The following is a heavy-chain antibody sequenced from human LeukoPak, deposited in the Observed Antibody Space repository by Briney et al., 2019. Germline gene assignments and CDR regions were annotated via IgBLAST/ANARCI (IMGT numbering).Heavy chain of an antibody. CDR1: GYTFTSYA. Sequence: ASVKVSCKASGYTFTSYAMHWVRQAPGQRLEWMGWINAGNGNTKYSQKFQGRVTITRDTSASTAYMELSGLRSEDTAVYYCARAKRDGGVPAAILGGYYFDYWGQGTLVTVSS. CDR2: INAGNGNT. CDR3: ARAKRDGGVPAAILGGYYFDY. J-gene: IGHJ4*02. D-gene: IGHD2-2*01. V-gene: IGHV1-3*01.